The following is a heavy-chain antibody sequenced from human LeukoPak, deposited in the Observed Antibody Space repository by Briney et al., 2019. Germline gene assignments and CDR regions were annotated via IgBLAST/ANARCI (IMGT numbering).Heavy chain of an antibody. D-gene: IGHD2-15*01. V-gene: IGHV4-4*07. CDR3: AGRYCSGGSCHYYMDV. J-gene: IGHJ6*03. Sequence: PSETLSLTCTVSGGFISSYYWSWIRQPAGKGLEWIGRIYTSGSTNYNPSLKSRVTMSVDTSKNQFSLKLSSVTAADTAVYYCAGRYCSGGSCHYYMDVWGKGTTVTVSS. CDR2: IYTSGST. CDR1: GGFISSYY.